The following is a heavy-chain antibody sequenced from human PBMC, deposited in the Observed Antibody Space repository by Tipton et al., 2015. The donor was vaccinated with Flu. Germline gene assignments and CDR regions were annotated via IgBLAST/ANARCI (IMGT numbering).Heavy chain of an antibody. CDR2: INHSGST. CDR1: GGSISRGSYY. V-gene: IGHV4-61*09. Sequence: TLSLTCTVSGGSISRGSYYYNWIRQPAGEGLEWIGEINHSGSTNYNPSLKSRVTMSIDTSKNQFSLRLSPVTAADTAVYYCASSGFGKGDFWGQGTLVTVSS. D-gene: IGHD3-10*01. J-gene: IGHJ4*02. CDR3: ASSGFGKGDF.